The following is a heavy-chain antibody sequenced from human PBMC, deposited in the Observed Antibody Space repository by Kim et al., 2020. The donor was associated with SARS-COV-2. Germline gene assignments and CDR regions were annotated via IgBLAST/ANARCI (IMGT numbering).Heavy chain of an antibody. Sequence: YYNPSLKSRVTISVDTSKNQFSLKLSSVTAADTAVYYCARVGYSSSWVDYWGQGTLVTVSS. D-gene: IGHD6-13*01. CDR3: ARVGYSSSWVDY. V-gene: IGHV4-39*07. J-gene: IGHJ4*02.